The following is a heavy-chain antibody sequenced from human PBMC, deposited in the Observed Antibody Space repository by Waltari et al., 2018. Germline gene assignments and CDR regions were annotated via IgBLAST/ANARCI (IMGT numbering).Heavy chain of an antibody. CDR3: ARVGTQLYGVLTRRWFDP. CDR2: MFHTGKA. CDR1: GGSFNNDY. D-gene: IGHD3-3*01. J-gene: IGHJ5*02. Sequence: QVHLQESGPGLVKPSETLSLTCTVSGGSFNNDYWAWIRQPPGKGLEWIGHMFHTGKAYYNPSLKSRVTMSGDTSKKQLSLNLNSVTAGDTAVYYCARVGTQLYGVLTRRWFDPWGQGTLVAVSS. V-gene: IGHV4-59*01.